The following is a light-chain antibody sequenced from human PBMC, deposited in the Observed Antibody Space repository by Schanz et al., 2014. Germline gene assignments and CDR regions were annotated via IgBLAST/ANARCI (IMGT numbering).Light chain of an antibody. J-gene: IGKJ5*01. Sequence: DIVLTQSPGTLSLSPGERATLSCRASQSLSKNYLAWYQQKPGQAPRLLMYGAFIRAAGIPDRFTGGGSGTDLTLTISRLEPADFAVYFCQHYGSSSSITFGQGTRLE. V-gene: IGKV3-20*01. CDR1: QSLSKNY. CDR2: GAF. CDR3: QHYGSSSSIT.